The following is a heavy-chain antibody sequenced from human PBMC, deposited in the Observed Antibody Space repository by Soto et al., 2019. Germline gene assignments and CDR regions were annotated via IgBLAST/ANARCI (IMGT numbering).Heavy chain of an antibody. CDR1: GYTFTSYD. Sequence: ASVKVSCKASGYTFTSYDINWVRQATGQGLEWMGWMNPNSGNTGYAQKFQGRVTMTRNTSISTAYMELSSLRSEDTAVYYCARAVQLERYYYMDVWGKGTTVTVSS. CDR2: MNPNSGNT. CDR3: ARAVQLERYYYMDV. J-gene: IGHJ6*03. V-gene: IGHV1-8*01. D-gene: IGHD1-1*01.